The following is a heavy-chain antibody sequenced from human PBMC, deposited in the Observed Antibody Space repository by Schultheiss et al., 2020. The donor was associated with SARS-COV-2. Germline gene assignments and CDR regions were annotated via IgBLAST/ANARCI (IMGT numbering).Heavy chain of an antibody. D-gene: IGHD6-19*01. V-gene: IGHV4-38-2*02. CDR2: MYHSGST. CDR1: GGSISTDYY. J-gene: IGHJ5*02. CDR3: ARGTAVALSWFDP. Sequence: SETLSLTCTVSGGSISTDYYWGWIRQPPGKGLEWIGSMYHSGSTYHNPSIKSRVTISVDTSKNQFSLKLSSVTAADTAVYYCARGTAVALSWFDPWGQGTLVTVSS.